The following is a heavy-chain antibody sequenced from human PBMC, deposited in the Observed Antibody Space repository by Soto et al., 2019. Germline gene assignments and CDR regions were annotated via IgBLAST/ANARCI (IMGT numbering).Heavy chain of an antibody. Sequence: QVQLVQSGAEVKKPGSSVKVSCKASGGTFSSYAISWVRQAPGQGLEWMGGIIPIFGTANYAQKLQGRVTITADGSTSTGYRELSRLRSEDTALYDCARGRPIRHATGGGYCYSRDYYYYGMDVWGQGTTVTVSS. CDR2: IIPIFGTA. V-gene: IGHV1-69*01. D-gene: IGHD2-21*02. CDR3: ARGRPIRHATGGGYCYSRDYYYYGMDV. J-gene: IGHJ6*02. CDR1: GGTFSSYA.